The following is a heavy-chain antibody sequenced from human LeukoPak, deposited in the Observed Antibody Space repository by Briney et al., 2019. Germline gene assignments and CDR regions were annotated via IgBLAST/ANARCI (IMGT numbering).Heavy chain of an antibody. V-gene: IGHV3-23*01. Sequence: GGSLRLSCAASGFTFSSYAMSWVRQAPGKGLEWVSAISGSGGSTYYADSVKGRFTISRDNSKNTLYLQMNSLRAEDTAVYYCAKDLTGSGYYIMDAFDIWGQGTMVTVSS. CDR2: ISGSGGST. J-gene: IGHJ3*02. CDR1: GFTFSSYA. D-gene: IGHD3-22*01. CDR3: AKDLTGSGYYIMDAFDI.